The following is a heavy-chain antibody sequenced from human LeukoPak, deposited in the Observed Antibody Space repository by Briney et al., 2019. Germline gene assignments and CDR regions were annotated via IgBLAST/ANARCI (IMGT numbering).Heavy chain of an antibody. CDR3: ARGRPDTSVPRTYYMDV. CDR1: GYTFTSYD. D-gene: IGHD5-18*01. Sequence: ASVKVSCKASGYTFTSYDINWVRQATGQGLERMGWMNPNSGNTGYAQKFQGRVTFTRDTSISTSFMELSSLRSEDTAIYYCARGRPDTSVPRTYYMDVWGKGTTVTVSS. V-gene: IGHV1-8*03. J-gene: IGHJ6*03. CDR2: MNPNSGNT.